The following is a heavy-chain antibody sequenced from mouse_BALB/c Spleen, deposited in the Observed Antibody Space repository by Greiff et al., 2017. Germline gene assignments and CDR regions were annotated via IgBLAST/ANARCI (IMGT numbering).Heavy chain of an antibody. CDR1: GFTFSSYA. CDR3: ARGYYGNYLYYFDY. CDR2: ISSGGST. J-gene: IGHJ2*01. D-gene: IGHD2-1*01. Sequence: EVQGVESGGGLVKPGGSLKLSCAASGFTFSSYAMSWVRQTPEKRLEWVASISSGGSTYYPDSVKGRFTISRDNARNILYLQMSSLRSEDTAMYYCARGYYGNYLYYFDYWGQGTTLTVSS. V-gene: IGHV5-6-5*01.